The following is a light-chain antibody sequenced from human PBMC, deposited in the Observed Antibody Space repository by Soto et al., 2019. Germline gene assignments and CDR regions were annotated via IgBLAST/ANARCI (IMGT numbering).Light chain of an antibody. J-gene: IGLJ2*01. CDR1: TSNVGSNL. CDR3: AVWDDSLSVVV. V-gene: IGLV1-47*01. CDR2: RND. Sequence: QSVLAQPPSASGTPGQRVTISCSGSTSNVGSNLASWYQQLPGSAPKLLIYRNDQRPSGVPHRFSGSKSGTSASLAISGLRSEDEADYYCAVWDDSLSVVVFGGGTKLTVL.